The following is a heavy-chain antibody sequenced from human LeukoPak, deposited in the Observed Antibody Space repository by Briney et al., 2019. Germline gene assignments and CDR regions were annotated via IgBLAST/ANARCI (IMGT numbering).Heavy chain of an antibody. J-gene: IGHJ4*02. CDR2: INHSGST. D-gene: IGHD3-3*01. CDR1: GGSFSGYY. CDR3: ASSYYDFWSGSRTIFDY. Sequence: SETLSLTCAVCGGSFSGYYWSWIRQPPGKGLEWIGEINHSGSTNYNPSLKSRVTISVDTSKNQFSLKLSSVTAADAAVYYCASSYYDFWSGSRTIFDYWGQGTLVTVSS. V-gene: IGHV4-34*01.